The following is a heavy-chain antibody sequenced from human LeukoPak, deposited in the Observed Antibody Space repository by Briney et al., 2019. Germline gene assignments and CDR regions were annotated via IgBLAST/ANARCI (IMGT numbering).Heavy chain of an antibody. J-gene: IGHJ6*04. D-gene: IGHD3-10*01. CDR2: INHSGST. CDR1: GGSFSGYY. Sequence: PSETLSLTCAVYGGSFSGYYWSWIRQSPGKGLEWIGEINHSGSTNYNPSLKSRVTISVDTSKNQFSLKLSSVTAADTAVYYCARGLWFGELLWMNYYYGMDVWGKGTRVTVSS. CDR3: ARGLWFGELLWMNYYYGMDV. V-gene: IGHV4-34*01.